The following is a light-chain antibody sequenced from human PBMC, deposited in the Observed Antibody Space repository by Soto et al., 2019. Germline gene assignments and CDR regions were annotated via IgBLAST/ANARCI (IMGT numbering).Light chain of an antibody. V-gene: IGLV2-8*01. CDR2: EVF. J-gene: IGLJ1*01. Sequence: QSALTQPPSASGSPGQSVTISCTGTSSDVGGYNYVSWYQQHPGKAPTLMIYEVFKRPSGVPDRFSGSKSGNTASLTVSGLQAEDEADYYCSSYAGSNNFDVFGTGTKLTVL. CDR3: SSYAGSNNFDV. CDR1: SSDVGGYNY.